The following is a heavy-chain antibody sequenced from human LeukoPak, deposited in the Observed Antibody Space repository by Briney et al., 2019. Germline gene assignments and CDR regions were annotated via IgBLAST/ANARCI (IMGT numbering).Heavy chain of an antibody. CDR2: IYYSGST. D-gene: IGHD2-2*01. CDR1: GGSISSYY. J-gene: IGHJ3*02. Sequence: SSETLSLTCTVSGGSISSYYWSWIRQPPGKGLEWIGYIYYSGSTNYNPSLKSRVTISVDTSKNQFSLKLSSVTAADTAVYYCARGRYCSSTSCYYGAAFDIWGQGTMVTVSS. CDR3: ARGRYCSSTSCYYGAAFDI. V-gene: IGHV4-59*01.